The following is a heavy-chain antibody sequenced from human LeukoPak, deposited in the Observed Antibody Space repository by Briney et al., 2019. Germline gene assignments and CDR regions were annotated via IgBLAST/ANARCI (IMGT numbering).Heavy chain of an antibody. V-gene: IGHV3-11*05. Sequence: LSLTCAVYGGSFSGYYWSWIRQPPGKGLEWVSFISSSSSYIYYADSVKGRFTISRDNAKNSLYLQMNSLKTEDTAVYYCTRDHGQGYSGYDYGNWLDPWGQGNLVTVSS. CDR1: GGSFSGYY. CDR3: TRDHGQGYSGYDYGNWLDP. J-gene: IGHJ5*02. CDR2: ISSSSSYI. D-gene: IGHD5-12*01.